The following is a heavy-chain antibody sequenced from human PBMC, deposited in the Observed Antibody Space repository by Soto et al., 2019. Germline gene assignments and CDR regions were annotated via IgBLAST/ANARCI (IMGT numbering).Heavy chain of an antibody. J-gene: IGHJ5*02. CDR3: ARVVSSTVTTSCRPTAQKWFDP. CDR2: ISAYNGNT. V-gene: IGHV1-18*01. D-gene: IGHD4-17*01. Sequence: ASVKVSCKASGYTFTSYGISWVRQAPGQGLEWMGWISAYNGNTNYAQKLQGRVTMTTDTSTSTAYMELRSLRSDDTAVYYCARVVSSTVTTSCRPTAQKWFDPWGQGTLVTVSS. CDR1: GYTFTSYG.